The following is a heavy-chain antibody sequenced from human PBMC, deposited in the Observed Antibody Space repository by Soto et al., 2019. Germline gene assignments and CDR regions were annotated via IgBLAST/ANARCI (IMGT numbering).Heavy chain of an antibody. D-gene: IGHD6-13*01. J-gene: IGHJ6*02. CDR2: ISYDGSNK. CDR1: GFTFSSYG. CDR3: ARRKSPSSSWYDDYGMDL. V-gene: IGHV3-30*03. Sequence: GGSLRLSCAASGFTFSSYGMHWVRQAPGKGLEWVAVISYDGSNKYYADSVKGRFTISRDNSKNTLYLQMNSLRAEDTAVYYCARRKSPSSSWYDDYGMDLWGQGTTVTVSS.